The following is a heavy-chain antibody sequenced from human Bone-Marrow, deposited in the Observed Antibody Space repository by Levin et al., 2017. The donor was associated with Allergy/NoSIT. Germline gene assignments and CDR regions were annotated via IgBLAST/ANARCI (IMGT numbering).Heavy chain of an antibody. D-gene: IGHD6-19*01. V-gene: IGHV1-69*06. Sequence: SVKVSCKASGGTFSSYAISWVRQAPGQGLEWMGGIIPIFGTANYAQKFQGRVTITADKSTSTAYMELSSLRSEDTAVYYCTLAVAGSYYFDYWGQGTLVTVSS. CDR1: GGTFSSYA. CDR3: TLAVAGSYYFDY. CDR2: IIPIFGTA. J-gene: IGHJ4*02.